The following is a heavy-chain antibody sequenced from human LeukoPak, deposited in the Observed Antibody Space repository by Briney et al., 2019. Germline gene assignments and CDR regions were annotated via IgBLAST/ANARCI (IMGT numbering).Heavy chain of an antibody. CDR2: INPNSGGT. J-gene: IGHJ4*02. CDR1: GYTFTGYY. V-gene: IGHV1-2*02. Sequence: GESLKISCKASGYTFTGYYMHWVRQAPGQGLEWMGWINPNSGGTNYAQKFQGRVTMTRDTSITTAYMELSRLRSDDTAVYYCAREEGYCSSTTCSATFDYWGQGTLVTVSS. CDR3: AREEGYCSSTTCSATFDY. D-gene: IGHD2-2*01.